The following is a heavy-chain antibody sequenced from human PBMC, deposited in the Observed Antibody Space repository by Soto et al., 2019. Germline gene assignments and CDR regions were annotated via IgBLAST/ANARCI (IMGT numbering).Heavy chain of an antibody. Sequence: HITLKESGTTLVKPTQTLTLTCTFSGFSLSTSGVGMGWIRQPPGKALEWLALIYWDDDKRYSPPLKSRLTITKDTSKNQVVLTMTNMDPVDTATYYCAHLGYCSGGSCYPVFDYWGQGTLVTVSS. J-gene: IGHJ4*02. CDR2: IYWDDDK. D-gene: IGHD2-15*01. CDR3: AHLGYCSGGSCYPVFDY. V-gene: IGHV2-5*02. CDR1: GFSLSTSGVG.